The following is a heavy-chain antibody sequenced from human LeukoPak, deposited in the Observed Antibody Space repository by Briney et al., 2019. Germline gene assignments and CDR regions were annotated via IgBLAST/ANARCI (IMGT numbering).Heavy chain of an antibody. V-gene: IGHV4-34*01. D-gene: IGHD3-10*01. CDR1: GGSFSGYY. Sequence: PSETLSLTCAVYGGSFSGYYWSWIRQPPGKGLEWIGEINHSGSTNYNPSLKSRVTISVDTSKNQFSLKLSSVTAADTAVYYCARVYVGLLWFGELLSRMDYYYYGMDVWGQGTTVTVSS. CDR2: INHSGST. CDR3: ARVYVGLLWFGELLSRMDYYYYGMDV. J-gene: IGHJ6*02.